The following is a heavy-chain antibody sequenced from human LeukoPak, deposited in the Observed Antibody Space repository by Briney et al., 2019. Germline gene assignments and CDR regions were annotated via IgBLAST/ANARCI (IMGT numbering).Heavy chain of an antibody. D-gene: IGHD4-17*01. CDR2: INPNSGGT. Sequence: ASVKVSCKASGYTFTDYYIHWVRQAPGQGLEWMGWINPNSGGTNYAQKFQGRVTMTRNTSISTAYMELSSLRSEDTAVYYCARAATVTRGYYYYYMDVWGKGTTVTISS. V-gene: IGHV1-2*02. J-gene: IGHJ6*03. CDR3: ARAATVTRGYYYYYMDV. CDR1: GYTFTDYY.